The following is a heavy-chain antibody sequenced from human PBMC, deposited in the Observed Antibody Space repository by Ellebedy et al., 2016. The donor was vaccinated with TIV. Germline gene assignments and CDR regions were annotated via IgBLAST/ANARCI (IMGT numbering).Heavy chain of an antibody. J-gene: IGHJ4*02. CDR2: IIPILGIA. D-gene: IGHD1-26*01. CDR1: GGTFSSYA. CDR3: AREGRVGATGIDY. V-gene: IGHV1-69*04. Sequence: AASVKVSCKASGGTFSSYAISWVRQAPGQGLEWMGRIIPILGIANYAQKFQGRVTMTTDTSTSTAYMELRSLRSDDTAVYYCAREGRVGATGIDYWGQGTLVTVSS.